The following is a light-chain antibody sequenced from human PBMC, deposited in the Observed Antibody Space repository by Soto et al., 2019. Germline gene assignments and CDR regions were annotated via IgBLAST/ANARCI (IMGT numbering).Light chain of an antibody. CDR3: QEYGDSPPWT. CDR2: GAS. Sequence: EIVLTQSPGTLSLSPGERATLSCRASQSVSNNFVAWYQQKPGQAPRLLISGASTRATGIPDRFSGSGSGTHFTLTISRLEPEDFAVYFCQEYGDSPPWTFGQGTKVEIK. CDR1: QSVSNNF. V-gene: IGKV3-20*01. J-gene: IGKJ1*01.